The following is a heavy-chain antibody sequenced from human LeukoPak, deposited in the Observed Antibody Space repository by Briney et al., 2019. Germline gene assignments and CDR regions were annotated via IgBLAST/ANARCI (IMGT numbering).Heavy chain of an antibody. CDR3: AGGRSIAARHDAFDI. J-gene: IGHJ3*02. Sequence: SETLSLTCAVYGGSFSGYYWSWVRQPPGKGLEWIGEINHSGSTNYNPSLKSRVTISVDTSKNQFSLKLSSVTAADTAVYYCAGGRSIAARHDAFDIWGQGTMVTVSS. CDR1: GGSFSGYY. CDR2: INHSGST. V-gene: IGHV4-34*01. D-gene: IGHD6-6*01.